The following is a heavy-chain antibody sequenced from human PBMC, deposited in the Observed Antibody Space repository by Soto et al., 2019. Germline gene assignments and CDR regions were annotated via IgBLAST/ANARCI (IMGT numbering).Heavy chain of an antibody. Sequence: QLHLVQSGAEVKKAGSSVKVSCKASGGTVSSYAITWVRQAPGKGLEWMGVFIPIFVSAHYAPKFQGRITITAXXXXXXXXMELSGLTSEDTAIYYCARDVSSDTTGFRGYDLWGQGTQVTVSS. D-gene: IGHD3-10*01. CDR3: ARDVSSDTTGFRGYDL. J-gene: IGHJ4*02. CDR2: FIPIFVSA. V-gene: IGHV1-69*01. CDR1: GGTVSSYA.